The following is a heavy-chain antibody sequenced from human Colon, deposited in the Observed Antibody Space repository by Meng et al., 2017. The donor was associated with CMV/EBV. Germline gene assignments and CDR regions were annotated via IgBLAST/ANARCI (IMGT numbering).Heavy chain of an antibody. Sequence: QVPLVQAGAEGKKPGASGKATCKASEYTFTGYYMHWVRQAPGQGLEWMGWINPNSGGTNYAQKFQGRVTMTRDTSITTAYMELSRLRSDDTAVYYCARDWYPGDRRGSFDYWGQGTLVTVSS. J-gene: IGHJ4*02. CDR3: ARDWYPGDRRGSFDY. CDR1: EYTFTGYY. CDR2: INPNSGGT. V-gene: IGHV1-2*02. D-gene: IGHD3-22*01.